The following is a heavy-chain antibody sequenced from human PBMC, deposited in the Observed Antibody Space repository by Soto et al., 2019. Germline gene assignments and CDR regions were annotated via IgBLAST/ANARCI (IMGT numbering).Heavy chain of an antibody. D-gene: IGHD1-1*01. Sequence: PSQTLSVTCVISGDSVSSNSAAWNWIRQSPSRGLEWLGRTYYRSKWYNDYAVSVKSRITIKPDTSKNQFSLQLNSVTHEDTAVYYCARSGNWHHSEYFPHWGQGTLVNVSS. CDR3: ARSGNWHHSEYFPH. CDR1: GDSVSSNSAA. V-gene: IGHV6-1*01. J-gene: IGHJ1*01. CDR2: TYYRSKWYN.